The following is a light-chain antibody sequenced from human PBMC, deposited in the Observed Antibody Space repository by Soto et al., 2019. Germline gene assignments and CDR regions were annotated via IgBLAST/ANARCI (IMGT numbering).Light chain of an antibody. Sequence: EIVLTQSPATLSVSPGERATLSCRASQSVSSNLAWYQQKPGQAPSLLIYGASTRATGIPARFSGSGSGTEFTLTIRSLTYDDFAVDCCQHYNNWPMFGQGTKLDI. V-gene: IGKV3-15*01. CDR2: GAS. CDR3: QHYNNWPM. J-gene: IGKJ1*01. CDR1: QSVSSN.